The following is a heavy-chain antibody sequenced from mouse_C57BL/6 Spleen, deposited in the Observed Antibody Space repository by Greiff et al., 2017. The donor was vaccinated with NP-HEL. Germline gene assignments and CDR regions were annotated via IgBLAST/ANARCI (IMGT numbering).Heavy chain of an antibody. CDR3: TYDGYYEGFAY. CDR2: IRLKSDNYAT. CDR1: GFTFSNYW. Sequence: EVMLVESGGGLVQPGGSMKLSCVASGFTFSNYWMNWVRQSPEKGLEWVAQIRLKSDNYATHYAESVKGRFTISRDDSKSNVYLQMNNLRAEDTGIYYCTYDGYYEGFAYWGQGTLVTVSA. V-gene: IGHV6-3*01. D-gene: IGHD2-3*01. J-gene: IGHJ3*01.